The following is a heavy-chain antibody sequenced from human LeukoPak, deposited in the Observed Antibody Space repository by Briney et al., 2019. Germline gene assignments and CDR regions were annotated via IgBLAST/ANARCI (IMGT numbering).Heavy chain of an antibody. Sequence: GASLKVSCKASGYTFTGYYMHWVRQAPGQGLEWMGWVTPNSGGTNYAQRFQGRVTMTRDTSISTAYMELNRLRSDDTAVYYCAREAYGSGSFRTDYYYMDVWGKGTTVTISS. CDR1: GYTFTGYY. D-gene: IGHD3-10*01. CDR3: AREAYGSGSFRTDYYYMDV. CDR2: VTPNSGGT. J-gene: IGHJ6*03. V-gene: IGHV1-2*02.